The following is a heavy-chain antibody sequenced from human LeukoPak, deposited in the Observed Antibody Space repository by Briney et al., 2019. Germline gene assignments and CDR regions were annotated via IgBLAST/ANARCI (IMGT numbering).Heavy chain of an antibody. CDR2: MNPNSGNT. D-gene: IGHD6-19*01. CDR3: ARMYSSGWTYYYYYYMDV. CDR1: GYTFTSYD. V-gene: IGHV1-8*01. Sequence: GASVKVSCKASGYTFTSYDINWVRQATGQGLEWMGWMNPNSGNTGYAQKFQGRVTMTRNTSISTAYMELSSLRSEDTAVYYCARMYSSGWTYYYYYYMDVWGKGTTVTISS. J-gene: IGHJ6*03.